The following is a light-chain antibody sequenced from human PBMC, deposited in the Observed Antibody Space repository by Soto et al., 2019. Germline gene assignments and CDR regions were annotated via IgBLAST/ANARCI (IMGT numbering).Light chain of an antibody. V-gene: IGLV2-14*01. CDR2: EVS. CDR1: SSDVGGYNY. CDR3: SSYTSISTLV. Sequence: QSVLTQPASVSGSPGQSITISCTGTSSDVGGYNYVSWYQQHPGKAPKLMIYEVSNRPSGVSNRFSGSKSGNTASLTISGLQAEDEADYYCSSYTSISTLVFGTGTKV. J-gene: IGLJ1*01.